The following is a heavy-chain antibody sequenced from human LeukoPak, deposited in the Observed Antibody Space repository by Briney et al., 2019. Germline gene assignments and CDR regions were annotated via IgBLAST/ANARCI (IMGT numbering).Heavy chain of an antibody. J-gene: IGHJ4*02. CDR3: ARAGPRRDGYNVDY. V-gene: IGHV4-59*01. D-gene: IGHD5-24*01. Sequence: SETLSLTCTVSGGSISYYYWGWIRQPPGKGLEWIGYIYYSGNTDYNPSLKSRVTMSVDTSRNQFSLRLTSVTAAATAVYYCARAGPRRDGYNVDYWGQGTLVTVSS. CDR2: IYYSGNT. CDR1: GGSISYYY.